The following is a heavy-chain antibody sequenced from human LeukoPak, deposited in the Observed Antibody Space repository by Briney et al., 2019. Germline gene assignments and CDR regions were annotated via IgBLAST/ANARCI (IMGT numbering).Heavy chain of an antibody. Sequence: AGGSLRLSCAASGFTFDDYAMHWVRQAPGKGLEWVSGISWNSGSIGYADSVKGRFTISRDNAKNSLYLQMNSLRAEDTALYYCAKVAAGYSSGWFSGYFDYWGQGTLVTVSS. J-gene: IGHJ4*02. CDR3: AKVAAGYSSGWFSGYFDY. CDR1: GFTFDDYA. D-gene: IGHD6-19*01. V-gene: IGHV3-9*01. CDR2: ISWNSGSI.